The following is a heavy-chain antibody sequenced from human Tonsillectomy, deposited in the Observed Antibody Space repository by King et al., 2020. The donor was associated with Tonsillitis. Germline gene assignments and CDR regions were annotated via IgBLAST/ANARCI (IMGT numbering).Heavy chain of an antibody. D-gene: IGHD3-22*01. Sequence: VQLQQWGAGLLKPSETLSLTCGVYSGSFSGYYCSWIRQPPGKGLEWIGEINHSGSTNYNPSLKSRVTISVDTSKNQFSLKLSSVTAADTAVYYCARGFSYYYDTSCYSGWGQGTLVTVSS. J-gene: IGHJ4*02. V-gene: IGHV4-34*01. CDR3: ARGFSYYYDTSCYSG. CDR2: INHSGST. CDR1: SGSFSGYY.